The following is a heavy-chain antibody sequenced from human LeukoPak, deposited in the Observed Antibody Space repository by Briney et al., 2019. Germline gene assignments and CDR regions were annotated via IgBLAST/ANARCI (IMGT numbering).Heavy chain of an antibody. CDR2: IWYDGSNK. J-gene: IGHJ4*02. Sequence: GGSLRLSCAASGFTLSSYGMHWVRQAPGKGLEWVAVIWYDGSNKYYADSVKGRFTISRDNSKNTLYLQMNSLRAEDTAVYYCARSPGSQYQLLYSFDYWGQGTLVTVSS. CDR3: ARSPGSQYQLLYSFDY. V-gene: IGHV3-33*01. D-gene: IGHD2-2*02. CDR1: GFTLSSYG.